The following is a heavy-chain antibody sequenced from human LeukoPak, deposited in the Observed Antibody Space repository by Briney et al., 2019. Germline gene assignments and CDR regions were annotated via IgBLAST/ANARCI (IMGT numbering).Heavy chain of an antibody. CDR2: IYYSGST. D-gene: IGHD2-2*01. Sequence: PSETLSLTCTVSGDSMSNYYWSWIRQPPGKGLEWIGYIYYSGSTSYNPSLKSRVTISEDTSKNQFSLKLTSVTAADTAMYYCARSVVLYYFDYWGQGALVTVSS. J-gene: IGHJ4*02. V-gene: IGHV4-59*01. CDR3: ARSVVLYYFDY. CDR1: GDSMSNYY.